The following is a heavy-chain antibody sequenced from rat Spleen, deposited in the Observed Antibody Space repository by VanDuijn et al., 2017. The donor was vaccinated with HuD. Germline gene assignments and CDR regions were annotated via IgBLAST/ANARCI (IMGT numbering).Heavy chain of an antibody. CDR3: ARRHYGYTDYFDY. Sequence: EVQLVESGGGLVQPGRSLTLSCAASGFTFSNYDMAWVRPAPTKGLEWVASLSPSGGSSYYRDSVKGRFTISRDNAKSTLSLQMDSLRSEDTATYYCARRHYGYTDYFDYWGQGVMVTVSS. CDR2: LSPSGGSS. CDR1: GFTFSNYD. D-gene: IGHD1-9*01. J-gene: IGHJ2*01. V-gene: IGHV5-25*01.